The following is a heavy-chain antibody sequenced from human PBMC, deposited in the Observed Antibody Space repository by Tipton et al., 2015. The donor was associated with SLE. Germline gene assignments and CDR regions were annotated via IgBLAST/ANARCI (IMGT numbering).Heavy chain of an antibody. D-gene: IGHD2-21*01. CDR2: ISYDGSNK. CDR1: GFTFSSYA. Sequence: SLRLSCAASGFTFSSYAMHWVRQAPGKGLEWVAVISYDGSNKYYADSVKGRFTISRDNSKNTLYLQMNSLRAEDTAVYYCARGNWHRAAFDIWGQGTMVTVSS. J-gene: IGHJ3*02. CDR3: ARGNWHRAAFDI. V-gene: IGHV3-30*04.